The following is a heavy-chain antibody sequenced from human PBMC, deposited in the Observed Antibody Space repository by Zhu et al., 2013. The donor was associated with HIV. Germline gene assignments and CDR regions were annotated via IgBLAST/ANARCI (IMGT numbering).Heavy chain of an antibody. J-gene: IGHJ3*02. CDR1: GVYFNSLP. CDR2: ISAYNGNT. Sequence: QLKLVQSGPEVKRPGSSVKVSCETSGVYFNSLPISWLRQAPGQGLEWMGWISAYNGNTNYAQKLQGRVTMTTDTSTSTAYMELRSLRSDDTAVYYCARARRMGATKNAFDIWGQGTMVTVSS. D-gene: IGHD1-26*01. CDR3: ARARRMGATKNAFDI. V-gene: IGHV1-18*04.